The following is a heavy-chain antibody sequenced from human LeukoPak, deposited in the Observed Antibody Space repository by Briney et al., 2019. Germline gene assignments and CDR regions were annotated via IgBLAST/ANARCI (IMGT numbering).Heavy chain of an antibody. Sequence: GGSLRLSCAASGFTFSSYGMHWVRQAPGKGLEWVAVIWYDGSNKYYADSVKGRFTISRDNSKNTLYLQMNSLRAEDTAVYYCARERPSLSVAGENAFDIWGQRTIVTVSS. CDR1: GFTFSSYG. V-gene: IGHV3-33*01. CDR2: IWYDGSNK. J-gene: IGHJ3*02. D-gene: IGHD6-19*01. CDR3: ARERPSLSVAGENAFDI.